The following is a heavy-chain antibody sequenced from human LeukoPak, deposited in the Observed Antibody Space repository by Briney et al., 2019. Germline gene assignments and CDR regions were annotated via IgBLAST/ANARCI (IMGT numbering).Heavy chain of an antibody. CDR2: ISGSGGNT. J-gene: IGHJ3*01. CDR1: GFTVSGTY. CDR3: ANEYSKGDV. D-gene: IGHD4-11*01. Sequence: PPGGSRRLSCVASGFTVSGTYMSWVRQAPGKGLEWVSGISGSGGNTYYADSVKGRFTISRDNSKDTLYLQMNSLRAEDAAVYYCANEYSKGDVWGQGTVVTVSS. V-gene: IGHV3-23*01.